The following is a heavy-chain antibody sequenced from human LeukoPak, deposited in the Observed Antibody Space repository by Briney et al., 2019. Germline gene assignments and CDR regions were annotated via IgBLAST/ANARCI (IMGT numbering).Heavy chain of an antibody. J-gene: IGHJ6*03. CDR2: ISSSSSYI. CDR3: ARDHSLRETHYYYYYMDV. V-gene: IGHV3-21*01. CDR1: GFTFSSYS. Sequence: PGGSLRLSCAASGFTFSSYSMNWVRQAPGKGLEWVSSISSSSSYIYYADSVKGRFTISRDNAKNSLYLQMNSLRAEDTAVYYCARDHSLRETHYYYYYMDVWGEGTTVTVSS. D-gene: IGHD4-17*01.